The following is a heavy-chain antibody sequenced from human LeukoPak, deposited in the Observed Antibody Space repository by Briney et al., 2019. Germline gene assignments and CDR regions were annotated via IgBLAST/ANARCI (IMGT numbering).Heavy chain of an antibody. D-gene: IGHD3-9*01. CDR3: ARVPPYDILTGYHNYYFDY. CDR2: IKTIRDGGTT. J-gene: IGHJ4*02. V-gene: IGHV3-15*01. Sequence: GGSLRLSCTASDFLFYSAWMTWVRQAPGKGLEWVGRIKTIRDGGTTEYAAAVKGRFIISRDDSKNTLYLEMNSLKTEDTAVYYCARVPPYDILTGYHNYYFDYRGQGTLVTVSS. CDR1: DFLFYSAW.